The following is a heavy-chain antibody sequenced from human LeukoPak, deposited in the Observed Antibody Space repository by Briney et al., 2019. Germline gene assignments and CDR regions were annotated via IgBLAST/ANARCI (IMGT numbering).Heavy chain of an antibody. CDR2: IYYSGST. J-gene: IGHJ4*02. V-gene: IGHV4-59*01. D-gene: IGHD6-19*01. CDR3: ARDKEAGTFDY. Sequence: PETLSLTCTVSGGSISSYYWSWIRQPPGKGLEWIGYIYYSGSTNYNPSLKSRVTISVDTSKNQFSLKLSSVTAADTAVYYCARDKEAGTFDYWGQGTLVTVSS. CDR1: GGSISSYY.